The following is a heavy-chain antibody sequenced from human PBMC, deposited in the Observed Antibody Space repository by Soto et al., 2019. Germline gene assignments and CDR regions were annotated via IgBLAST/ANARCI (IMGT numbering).Heavy chain of an antibody. CDR1: GFTFSSYA. V-gene: IGHV3-23*01. CDR2: ISGSGGST. CDR3: AKVGVLLWFGELPAYFVY. Sequence: GGSLRLSCAASGFTFSSYAMSWVRQAPGKGLEWVSAISGSGGSTYYADSVKGRFTISRDNSKNTLYLQMNSLRAEDTAVYYCAKVGVLLWFGELPAYFVYRRQGTLVSVSS. J-gene: IGHJ4*02. D-gene: IGHD3-10*01.